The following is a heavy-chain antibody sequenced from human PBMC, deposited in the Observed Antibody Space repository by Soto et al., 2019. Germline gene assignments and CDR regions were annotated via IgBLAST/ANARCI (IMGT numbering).Heavy chain of an antibody. CDR3: ARGYCSGGSCSFDY. CDR1: GYTFTGYY. Sequence: QVQLVQSGAEVKKPGASVKVSCKASGYTFTGYYMHWVRQAPGQGLEWMGWINPNSGGTNYAQKVQGWVTMTRDTSISTAYMELSRLRSDDTAVYYCARGYCSGGSCSFDYWVQGTLVTVSS. V-gene: IGHV1-2*04. CDR2: INPNSGGT. D-gene: IGHD2-15*01. J-gene: IGHJ4*02.